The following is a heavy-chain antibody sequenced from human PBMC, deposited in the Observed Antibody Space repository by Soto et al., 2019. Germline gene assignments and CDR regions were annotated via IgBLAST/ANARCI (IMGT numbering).Heavy chain of an antibody. Sequence: SETLSLTCTVPGGSVSSGDYYWSWIRQPPGKGLEWIGYIYSGGSTNYNPSLKSRVTISVDTSKNQLSLNLNSVTAADTAVYYCARGGSGSPFDYWGQGTLVTVSS. CDR1: GGSVSSGDYY. D-gene: IGHD3-16*01. V-gene: IGHV4-61*08. CDR2: IYSGGST. J-gene: IGHJ4*02. CDR3: ARGGSGSPFDY.